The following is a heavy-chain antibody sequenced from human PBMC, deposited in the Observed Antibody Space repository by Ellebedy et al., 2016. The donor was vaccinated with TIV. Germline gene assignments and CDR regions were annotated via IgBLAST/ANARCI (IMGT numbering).Heavy chain of an antibody. CDR1: GYSFTSYW. Sequence: KVSXXGSGYSFTSYWIGWVRQMPGKGLEWMGIIYPGDSDTRYSPSFQGQVTISADKSISTAYLQWSSLKASDTAMYYCARHRLGGSRPLGMDVWGQGTTVTVSS. CDR2: IYPGDSDT. CDR3: ARHRLGGSRPLGMDV. J-gene: IGHJ6*02. V-gene: IGHV5-51*01. D-gene: IGHD3-16*01.